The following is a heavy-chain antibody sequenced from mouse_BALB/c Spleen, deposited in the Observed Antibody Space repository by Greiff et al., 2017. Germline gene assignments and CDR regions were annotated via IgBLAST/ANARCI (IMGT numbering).Heavy chain of an antibody. CDR1: GFTFSSFG. D-gene: IGHD1-1*02. CDR2: ISSGSSTI. V-gene: IGHV5-17*02. CDR3: ARSGGNRFDY. Sequence: EVKLMESGGGLVQPGGSRKLSCAASGFTFSSFGMHWVRQAPEKGLEWVAYISSGSSTIYYADTVKGRFTISRDNPKNTLFLQMTSLRSEDTAMYYCARSGGNRFDYWGQGTTLTVSS. J-gene: IGHJ2*01.